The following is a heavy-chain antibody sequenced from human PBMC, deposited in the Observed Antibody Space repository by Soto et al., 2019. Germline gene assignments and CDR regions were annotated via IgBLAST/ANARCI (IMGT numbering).Heavy chain of an antibody. CDR2: ISSSGSTI. D-gene: IGHD6-13*01. CDR3: ARDQEAGSFFPYYYGMDV. Sequence: EVQLVESEGGLVQPGGSLRLSCATSGFTFSSYEMNWVRQAPGKGLEWVSYISSSGSTIYYADSVKGRFTISRDNAKNSLYLQMDSLRAEDTAVYYCARDQEAGSFFPYYYGMDVWGQGTTVTVSS. CDR1: GFTFSSYE. V-gene: IGHV3-48*03. J-gene: IGHJ6*02.